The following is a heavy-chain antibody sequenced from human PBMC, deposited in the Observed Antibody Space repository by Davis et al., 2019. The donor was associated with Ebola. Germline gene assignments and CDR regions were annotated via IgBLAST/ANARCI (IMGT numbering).Heavy chain of an antibody. CDR1: GYIFTKYG. D-gene: IGHD6-13*01. CDR2: ISTYKGNT. V-gene: IGHV1-18*01. CDR3: ARHGHSSGWYWGD. Sequence: ASVKVSCKASGYIFTKYGISWMRQAPGQGLEWMGLISTYKGNTNSPQKFQGRVTMTTDTSTSTAYMELRSLTADDTAVYYCARHGHSSGWYWGDWGQGTLVTVSS. J-gene: IGHJ4*02.